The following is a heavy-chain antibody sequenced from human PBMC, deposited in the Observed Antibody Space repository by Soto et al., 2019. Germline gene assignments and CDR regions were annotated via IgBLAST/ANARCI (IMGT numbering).Heavy chain of an antibody. D-gene: IGHD1-26*01. J-gene: IGHJ4*02. CDR1: GFTFSDYY. Sequence: QVQLVESGGGLVKPGGSLRLSCAASGFTFSDYYLTWIRQAPGKGLEWVSYISSSGSTIYYADSVKGRFTISRDNAKNSRYLQMNSLRAEDTAGYYCAREFRSNSGHFDYWGQGTLVTVSS. V-gene: IGHV3-11*01. CDR2: ISSSGSTI. CDR3: AREFRSNSGHFDY.